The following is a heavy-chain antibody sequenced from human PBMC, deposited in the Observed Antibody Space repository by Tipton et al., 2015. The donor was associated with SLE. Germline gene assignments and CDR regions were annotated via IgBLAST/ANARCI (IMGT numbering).Heavy chain of an antibody. CDR1: GGSISSGSYY. J-gene: IGHJ6*03. D-gene: IGHD3-10*01. CDR2: IYTSGST. Sequence: TLSLTCTVSGGSISSGSYYWSWIRPPAGKGLEWIGRIYTSGSTNYNPSLKSRVTISVDTSKNQFSLKLSSVTAADTAVYYCARESSGYMDVWGKGTTVTVSS. CDR3: ARESSGYMDV. V-gene: IGHV4-61*02.